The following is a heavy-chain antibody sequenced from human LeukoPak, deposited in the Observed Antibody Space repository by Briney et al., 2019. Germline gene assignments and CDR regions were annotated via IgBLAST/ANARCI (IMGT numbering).Heavy chain of an antibody. CDR1: GGSFSGYY. D-gene: IGHD1-26*01. J-gene: IGHJ4*02. CDR2: INHSGST. CDR3: ARDNSGSYGY. Sequence: SETPSLTCAVYGGSFSGYYWSWIRQPPGKGLEWIGEINHSGSTNYNPSLESRVTISVDTSKSQFSLKLSSVTAADTAVYYCARDNSGSYGYWGQGTLVTVSS. V-gene: IGHV4-34*01.